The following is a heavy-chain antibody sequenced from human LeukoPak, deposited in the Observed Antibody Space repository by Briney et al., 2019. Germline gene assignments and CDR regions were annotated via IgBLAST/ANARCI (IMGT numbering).Heavy chain of an antibody. Sequence: SVKVSCEASGYTFTGYYIHWVRQAPGQGLEWMGWINPNSGGTDYAQNFQGWVTMTRDTSISTAYMELSRLKSDDTAVYYCATARCGGDCSPSFDYWGQGTLVTVSS. CDR3: ATARCGGDCSPSFDY. V-gene: IGHV1-2*04. J-gene: IGHJ4*02. CDR2: INPNSGGT. CDR1: GYTFTGYY. D-gene: IGHD2-21*02.